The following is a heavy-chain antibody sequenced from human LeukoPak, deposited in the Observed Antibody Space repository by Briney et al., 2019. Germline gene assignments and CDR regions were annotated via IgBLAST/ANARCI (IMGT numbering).Heavy chain of an antibody. J-gene: IGHJ3*02. CDR3: ARETYDSSGYSHDAFDI. CDR2: INYKGGTT. CDR1: GFTLSSFS. D-gene: IGHD3-22*01. V-gene: IGHV3-64*02. Sequence: GGSLRLSCAASGFTLSSFSMHWVRQSPGRGLEYVSAINYKGGTTYYTDSVKGRFTISRDNAKNSLYLQMNSLRAEDTAVYYCARETYDSSGYSHDAFDIWGQGTMVTVSS.